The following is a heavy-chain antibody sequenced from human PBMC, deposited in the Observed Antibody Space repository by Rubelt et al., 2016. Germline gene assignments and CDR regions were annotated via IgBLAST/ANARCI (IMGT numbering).Heavy chain of an antibody. CDR2: ISSGGAT. Sequence: QVQLQESGPGLVKPSETLSLICTVSGYFISSGYYWGWVRQSPGKGLECIGVISSGGATYYHPSLKSRATITVHQSKTEFPMRLKVGTGAETGGYYWARDDPLHNCTATDCWGQGTLVTVSS. CDR1: GYFISSGYY. J-gene: IGHJ4*02. V-gene: IGHV4-38-2*02. D-gene: IGHD1-1*01. CDR3: ARDDPLHNCTATDC.